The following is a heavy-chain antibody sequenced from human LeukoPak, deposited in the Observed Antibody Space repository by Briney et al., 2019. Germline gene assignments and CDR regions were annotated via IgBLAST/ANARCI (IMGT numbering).Heavy chain of an antibody. J-gene: IGHJ4*02. Sequence: AAVKVSCKASGYTFTSYDINWVRQATGQGREWMGWMKPNSGNTGYAQKFQGRVTMTRNTSISTAYMELSSLRSADTAVYYCARGLGIVATSRGQGTLVTVSS. CDR2: MKPNSGNT. CDR1: GYTFTSYD. V-gene: IGHV1-8*01. D-gene: IGHD5-12*01. CDR3: ARGLGIVATS.